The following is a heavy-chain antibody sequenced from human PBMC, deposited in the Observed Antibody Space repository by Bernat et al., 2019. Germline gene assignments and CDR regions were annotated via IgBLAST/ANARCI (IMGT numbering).Heavy chain of an antibody. CDR1: GGSISSSSYY. CDR2: IYYSGST. CDR3: ARQRGRFLEWLHDY. D-gene: IGHD3-3*01. J-gene: IGHJ4*02. V-gene: IGHV4-39*01. Sequence: QLQLQESGPGLVKPSETLSLTCTVSGGSISSSSYYWGWIRQPPGKGLEWIGSIYYSGSTYYNPSLKSRVTISVDTSKNQFSLKLSSVTAADTAVYYCARQRGRFLEWLHDYWGQGTLVTVS.